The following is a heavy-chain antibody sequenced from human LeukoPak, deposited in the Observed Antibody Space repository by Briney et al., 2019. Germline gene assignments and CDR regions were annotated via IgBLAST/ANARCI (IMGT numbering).Heavy chain of an antibody. CDR2: INPNSGGT. D-gene: IGHD3-22*01. CDR1: VYTFTGYY. Sequence: ASVKVSCKASVYTFTGYYMHWVRQAPGQGLEWMGWINPNSGGTNYAQKFQGRVTMTRDTSISTAYMELSRLRSDDTAVYYCATVVRCYYDSFDYWGQGTLVTVSS. CDR3: ATVVRCYYDSFDY. J-gene: IGHJ4*02. V-gene: IGHV1-2*02.